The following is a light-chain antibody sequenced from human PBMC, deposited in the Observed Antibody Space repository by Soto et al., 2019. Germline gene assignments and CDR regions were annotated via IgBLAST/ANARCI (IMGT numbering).Light chain of an antibody. Sequence: EIVMTQSPATLSVSPGDRATLSCRASQSVSIKLAWYQQKPGQAPRLLIYDTSTRATGIPARFSGTGSGTEFTLTISSLQYEDFAVYYCQQYNNWPPITFGQGTRLEIK. J-gene: IGKJ5*01. CDR1: QSVSIK. V-gene: IGKV3-15*01. CDR2: DTS. CDR3: QQYNNWPPIT.